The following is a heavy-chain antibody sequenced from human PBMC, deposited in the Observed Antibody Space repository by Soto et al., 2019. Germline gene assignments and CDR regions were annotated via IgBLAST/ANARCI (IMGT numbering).Heavy chain of an antibody. CDR3: AREKAAASTGWLDS. CDR2: VHTSGST. CDR1: GDSISSYF. Sequence: PSETLSLTCTVSGDSISSYFWSWIRQPAGKGLEWIGRVHTSGSTTYNPSLKSRVTMSVDTSKSQFSLKLTSVTAADTAVYYCAREKAAASTGWLDSWGQGTLVTVSS. V-gene: IGHV4-4*07. J-gene: IGHJ4*02. D-gene: IGHD6-25*01.